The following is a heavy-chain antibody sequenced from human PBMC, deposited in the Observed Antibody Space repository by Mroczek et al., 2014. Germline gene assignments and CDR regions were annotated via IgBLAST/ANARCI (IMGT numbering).Heavy chain of an antibody. J-gene: IGHJ4*02. D-gene: IGHD5-12*01. V-gene: IGHV3-30-3*01. CDR1: GFTFSSYA. Sequence: QVQLVESGGGVVQPGRSLRLSCAASGFTFSSYAMHWVRQAPGKGLEWVAVISYDGSNKYYADSVKGRFTISRDNSKNTLYLQMNSLRAEDTAVYYCARLSGYDVYWGQGTLVTVSS. CDR2: ISYDGSNK. CDR3: ARLSGYDVY.